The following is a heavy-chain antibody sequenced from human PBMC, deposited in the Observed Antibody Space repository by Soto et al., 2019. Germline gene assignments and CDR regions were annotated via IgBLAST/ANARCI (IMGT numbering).Heavy chain of an antibody. CDR2: IYYSGST. Sequence: LSHARSVVDGYSIRCYWCRILKPTGKGLEWIGYIYYSGSTNYNPSLKSRVTISVDTSKNQFSLKLSSVTAADTAVYYCARALILTGYYIHDAFDIWGQGTMVTVSS. CDR3: ARALILTGYYIHDAFDI. V-gene: IGHV4-59*01. J-gene: IGHJ3*02. D-gene: IGHD3-9*01. CDR1: DGYSIRCY.